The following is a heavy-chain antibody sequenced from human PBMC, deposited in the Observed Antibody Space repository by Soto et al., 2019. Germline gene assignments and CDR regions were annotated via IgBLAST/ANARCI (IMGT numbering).Heavy chain of an antibody. V-gene: IGHV3-23*01. CDR2: IGNGGDGI. J-gene: IGHJ5*02. Sequence: EVQLLESGGGLVQPGASLTLSCAASGFTFSNFAMKWVRQAPGKGLEWVSVIGNGGDGIHYADSVKGRFTISRDNSRNTMSLQMNSLTVEDTAIYYCATYGQHLMVSWGQGTLVTVSS. CDR1: GFTFSNFA. D-gene: IGHD3-10*01. CDR3: ATYGQHLMVS.